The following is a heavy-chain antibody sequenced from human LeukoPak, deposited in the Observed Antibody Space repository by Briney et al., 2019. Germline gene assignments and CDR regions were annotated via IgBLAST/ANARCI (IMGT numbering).Heavy chain of an antibody. V-gene: IGHV1-18*01. CDR3: AREALTMIVVTGAFDI. CDR1: GYTFTSYG. CDR2: ISAYNGNT. J-gene: IGHJ3*02. Sequence: ASVKVSCKASGYTFTSYGISWVRQAPGQGLEWMGWISAYNGNTNYAQKLQDRVTMTTDTSTRTAYMELSSLRSEDTAVYYCAREALTMIVVTGAFDIWGQGTMVTVSS. D-gene: IGHD3-22*01.